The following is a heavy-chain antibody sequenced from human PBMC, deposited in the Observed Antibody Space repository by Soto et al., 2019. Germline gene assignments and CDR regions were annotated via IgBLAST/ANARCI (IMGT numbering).Heavy chain of an antibody. D-gene: IGHD3-3*01. CDR3: TTGQRPIRFLEWLSRYYFDF. J-gene: IGHJ4*02. Sequence: QLQLVQSGAEVKKPGASVKVSCKVSGYTLADLSRHWVRQAPGRGLEWMGGFDPEVGKAIYAQRFQGRVIMTEDTSTDTAYMELSSLRSDDTAIYYCTTGQRPIRFLEWLSRYYFDFWGQGTLVTVSS. CDR1: GYTLADLS. CDR2: FDPEVGKA. V-gene: IGHV1-24*01.